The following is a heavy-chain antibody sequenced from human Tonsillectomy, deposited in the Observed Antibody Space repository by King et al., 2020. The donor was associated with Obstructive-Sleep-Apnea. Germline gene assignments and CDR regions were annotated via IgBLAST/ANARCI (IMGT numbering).Heavy chain of an antibody. D-gene: IGHD5-24*01. CDR3: ARDQMSTSGGFDY. J-gene: IGHJ4*02. Sequence: VQLVESGGGLVNPGGSLRLSCAASAFTFSDYYMSWIRQAPGKGLECVSYIDTSGSTTYYADSVKGRFTISRDNAKNSLYLQINSLRADDTAVYYCARDQMSTSGGFDYWGQGTLVTVSS. CDR2: IDTSGSTT. CDR1: AFTFSDYY. V-gene: IGHV3-11*01.